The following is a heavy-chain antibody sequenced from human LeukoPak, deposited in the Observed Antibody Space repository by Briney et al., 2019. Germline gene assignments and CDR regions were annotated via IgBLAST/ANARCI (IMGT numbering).Heavy chain of an antibody. J-gene: IGHJ4*02. CDR1: GGTFSSYA. V-gene: IGHV1-69*13. CDR2: IIPIFGTA. D-gene: IGHD2-2*01. CDR3: ARASRYCSSTSCSDAGYFDY. Sequence: SVKVSCKASGGTFSSYAISWVRQAPGQGLEWMGGIIPIFGTANHAQKFQGRVTITADESTSTAYMELSSLRSEDTAVYYCARASRYCSSTSCSDAGYFDYWGQGTLVTVSS.